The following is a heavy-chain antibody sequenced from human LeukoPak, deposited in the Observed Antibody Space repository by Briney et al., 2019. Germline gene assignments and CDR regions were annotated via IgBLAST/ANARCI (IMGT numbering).Heavy chain of an antibody. J-gene: IGHJ4*02. D-gene: IGHD3-10*01. Sequence: GGSLRLSCAASGFTFSNHDMSWVRQAPGKGLEWVSAISGSGGSTDYADSVKGRFSVSRDNSKNTLYLQMNSLRAEDTAVYYCAKSNLWFGELLPQEYYFDYWGQGTLVTVSS. CDR3: AKSNLWFGELLPQEYYFDY. CDR2: ISGSGGST. CDR1: GFTFSNHD. V-gene: IGHV3-23*01.